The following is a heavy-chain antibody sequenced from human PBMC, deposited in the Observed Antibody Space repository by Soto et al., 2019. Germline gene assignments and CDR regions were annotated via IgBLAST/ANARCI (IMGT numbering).Heavy chain of an antibody. Sequence: SETLSLTCTVSGGSISSYYWSWIRKPPGKGLEWIGYIYYSGSTNYNPSLKSRVTISVDMSKNQFSLKLSSVTAADTAVYYCARDYGDYVAYRYFDLWGRGTLVTVSS. CDR2: IYYSGST. J-gene: IGHJ2*01. CDR1: GGSISSYY. CDR3: ARDYGDYVAYRYFDL. D-gene: IGHD4-17*01. V-gene: IGHV4-59*01.